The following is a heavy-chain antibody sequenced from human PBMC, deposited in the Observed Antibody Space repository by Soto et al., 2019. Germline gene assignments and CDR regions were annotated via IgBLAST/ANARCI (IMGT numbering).Heavy chain of an antibody. Sequence: PSETLSLTCTVSGGSISSYYWSWIRQPPGKGLEYIGYIYFSGSPKYNPSLKSRVTISLDTSKNQFSLKLSSVTAADTAVYYCARLRRDYGDYHIDYWGQGTLVTVS. J-gene: IGHJ4*02. V-gene: IGHV4-59*08. D-gene: IGHD4-17*01. CDR3: ARLRRDYGDYHIDY. CDR2: IYFSGSP. CDR1: GGSISSYY.